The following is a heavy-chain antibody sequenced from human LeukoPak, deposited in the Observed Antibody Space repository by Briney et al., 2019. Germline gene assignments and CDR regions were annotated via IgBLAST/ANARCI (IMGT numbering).Heavy chain of an antibody. CDR2: IYYNGKT. CDR3: ARGGWSVDY. CDR1: GGSMSSYY. Sequence: SETLSLTCTVSGGSMSSYYWSWIRQPPGKGLEWIGYIYYNGKTNYSPSLNSRVTISVDTSRNQFSLKLNSVTAADTVVYYCARGGWSVDYWGQGTLVTVSS. D-gene: IGHD6-19*01. J-gene: IGHJ4*02. V-gene: IGHV4-59*08.